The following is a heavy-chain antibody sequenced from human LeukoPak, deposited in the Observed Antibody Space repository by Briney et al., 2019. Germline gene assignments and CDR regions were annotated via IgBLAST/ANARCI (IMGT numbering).Heavy chain of an antibody. CDR1: GGSISSSSYY. CDR2: IYYSGST. D-gene: IGHD2-2*01. V-gene: IGHV4-39*07. J-gene: IGHJ3*02. CDR3: ARGSPADAFDI. Sequence: SETLSPTCTVSGGSISSSSYYWGWIRQPPGKGLEWIGSIYYSGSTYYNPSLKSRVTISVDTSKNQFSLKLSSVTAADTAVYYRARGSPADAFDIWGQGTMVTVSS.